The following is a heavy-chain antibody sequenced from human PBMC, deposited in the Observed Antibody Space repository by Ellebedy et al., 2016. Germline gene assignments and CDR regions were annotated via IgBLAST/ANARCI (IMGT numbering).Heavy chain of an antibody. CDR3: AKDRDDAGDFVFDS. CDR1: RLNFRNFF. Sequence: GESLKISXATPRLNFRNFFMSWVRQSPGKGLEWVSRVSADGGSTYLADSVKGRFTISRDDPKSTLYLQMNNLRAEDTAVYYCAKDRDDAGDFVFDSWGQGTLVTVSS. D-gene: IGHD4-17*01. J-gene: IGHJ4*02. CDR2: VSADGGST. V-gene: IGHV3-23*01.